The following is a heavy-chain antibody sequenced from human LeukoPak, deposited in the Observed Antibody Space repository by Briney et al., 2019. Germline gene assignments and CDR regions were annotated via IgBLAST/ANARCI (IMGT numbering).Heavy chain of an antibody. CDR3: ARGGWFGELLFYYFDY. J-gene: IGHJ4*02. CDR1: GFAFSSYA. V-gene: IGHV3-30*04. D-gene: IGHD3-10*01. Sequence: GGSLRLSCAASGFAFSSYAMHWVRQAPGKGLEWVAVISYDGSNKYYADSVKGRFTISRDNSKNTLYLQMNSLRAEDTAVYYCARGGWFGELLFYYFDYWGQGTLVTVSS. CDR2: ISYDGSNK.